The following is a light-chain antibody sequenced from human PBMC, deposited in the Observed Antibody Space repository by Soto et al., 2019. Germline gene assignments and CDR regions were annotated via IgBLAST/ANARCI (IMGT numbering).Light chain of an antibody. CDR1: QGNNSF. Sequence: IQLTQSPSSLSASVGDRVTISCRASQGNNSFVAWYQQKSGKAPKLLIYAASTLQSGVPSRFNGSGSGTDFTLTISSLQPEDFATYYCQQLNDRRFSFGQGTKLDIK. J-gene: IGKJ2*01. V-gene: IGKV1-9*01. CDR2: AAS. CDR3: QQLNDRRFS.